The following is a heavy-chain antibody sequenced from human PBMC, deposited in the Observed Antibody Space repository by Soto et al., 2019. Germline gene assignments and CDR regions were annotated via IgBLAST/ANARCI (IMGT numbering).Heavy chain of an antibody. CDR2: IFQSGAT. J-gene: IGHJ4*02. CDR1: GFTLSTYT. CDR3: AKDRHPDGIWSFEY. D-gene: IGHD1-20*01. Sequence: VGPLRLSCTASGFTLSTYTMNWVRKHPGKGLEWVSGIFQSGATFYTDSVKGRFTISRDNSKSMVYLQMDSLRADDTALYYCAKDRHPDGIWSFEYWGRGILVTVSS. V-gene: IGHV3-23*01.